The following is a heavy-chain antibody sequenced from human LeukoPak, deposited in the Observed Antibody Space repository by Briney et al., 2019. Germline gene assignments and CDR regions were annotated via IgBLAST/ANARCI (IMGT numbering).Heavy chain of an antibody. Sequence: GGSLRLSCAASGFTFSSYGIHWVRQAPGKGLEWVAVISHDGGNEYYADSVKGRFTISRDNSKSAVYLQMNSLRAEDTAVYYCVSYGSGSYSFDYWGQGTLVTVSS. J-gene: IGHJ4*02. D-gene: IGHD3-10*01. V-gene: IGHV3-30*03. CDR1: GFTFSSYG. CDR3: VSYGSGSYSFDY. CDR2: ISHDGGNE.